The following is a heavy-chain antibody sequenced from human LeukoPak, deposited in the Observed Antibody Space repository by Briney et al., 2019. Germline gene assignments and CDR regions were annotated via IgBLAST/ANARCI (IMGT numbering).Heavy chain of an antibody. Sequence: GRSLRLFCAASGFTFDNYAVHWVRQAPGKGIEWVSGIAWNSGKTHLADSVKGRFIISRDNAENSLYLQMNSLTPEDTAFYFCAKDMNSYGSGSSYNPWGPFDSWGQGTLVTVSS. D-gene: IGHD3-10*01. CDR2: IAWNSGKT. CDR1: GFTFDNYA. V-gene: IGHV3-9*01. CDR3: AKDMNSYGSGSSYNPWGPFDS. J-gene: IGHJ4*02.